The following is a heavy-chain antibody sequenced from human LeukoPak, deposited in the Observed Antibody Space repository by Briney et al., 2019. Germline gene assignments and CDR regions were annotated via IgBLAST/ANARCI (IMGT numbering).Heavy chain of an antibody. Sequence: ASVTVSCTASGYTFTRDAMNWVRQAPGQGPEWVGWINTKTGNPTYGQGFTGRFVFSLDTSVSTAYLQISNLKAEDTAVYYCARGGGNGIVWGQGTTVTVSS. CDR3: ARGGGNGIV. CDR2: INTKTGNP. CDR1: GYTFTRDA. V-gene: IGHV7-4-1*02. J-gene: IGHJ6*02. D-gene: IGHD2-15*01.